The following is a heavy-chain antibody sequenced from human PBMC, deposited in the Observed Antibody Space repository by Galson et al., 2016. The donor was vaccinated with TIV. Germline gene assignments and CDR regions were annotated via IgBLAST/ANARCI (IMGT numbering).Heavy chain of an antibody. D-gene: IGHD4-17*01. CDR3: ARVRLLDGDYRDY. J-gene: IGHJ4*02. V-gene: IGHV3-23*01. CDR2: ISASGDDT. Sequence: SLRLSCAASEFTFSNYAMNWVRQAPGKGLEWVSGISASGDDTYYADSVRGRFTVSRDNSENTLYLQMDSLRAEDTAVYYCARVRLLDGDYRDYWGQGTLVIVSS. CDR1: EFTFSNYA.